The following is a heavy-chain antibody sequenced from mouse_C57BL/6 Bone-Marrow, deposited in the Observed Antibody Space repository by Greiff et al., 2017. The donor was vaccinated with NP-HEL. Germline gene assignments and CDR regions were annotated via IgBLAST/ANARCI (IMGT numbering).Heavy chain of an antibody. Sequence: EVMLVESGEGLVKPGGSLKLSCAASGFTFSSYAMSWVRQTPEKRLEWVAYISSGGDYIYYADTVKGRFTISRDNARNTLYLQMSSLKSEDTAMYYCTRSYSNVYAMDYWGQGTSVTVSS. CDR3: TRSYSNVYAMDY. J-gene: IGHJ4*01. CDR1: GFTFSSYA. V-gene: IGHV5-9-1*02. CDR2: ISSGGDYI. D-gene: IGHD2-5*01.